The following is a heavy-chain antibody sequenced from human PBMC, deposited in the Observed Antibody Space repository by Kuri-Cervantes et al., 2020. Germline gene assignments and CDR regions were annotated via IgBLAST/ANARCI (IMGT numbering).Heavy chain of an antibody. V-gene: IGHV3-48*01. CDR2: ISSSSSTI. CDR3: AREGDIVVVVAATPFDY. J-gene: IGHJ4*02. Sequence: GESLKISCAASGFTFSSYGMHWVRQAPGKGLEWVSYISSSSSTIYYADSVKGRFTISRDNAKNSLYLQMNSLRAEDTAVYYCAREGDIVVVVAATPFDYWGQGTLVTVSS. D-gene: IGHD2-15*01. CDR1: GFTFSSYG.